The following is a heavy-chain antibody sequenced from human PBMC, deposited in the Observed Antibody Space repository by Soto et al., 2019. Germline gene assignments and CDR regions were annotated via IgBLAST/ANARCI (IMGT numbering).Heavy chain of an antibody. Sequence: HPGGSLRLSCAASGFTFDDYAMHWVRQAPGKGLEWVSGISWNSGSIGYANSVKGRFTISRDNAKNSLYLQMNSLRAEDTALYYCAKDRRADYYYGMDVWGQGTTVTVSS. CDR1: GFTFDDYA. J-gene: IGHJ6*02. V-gene: IGHV3-9*01. CDR3: AKDRRADYYYGMDV. CDR2: ISWNSGSI.